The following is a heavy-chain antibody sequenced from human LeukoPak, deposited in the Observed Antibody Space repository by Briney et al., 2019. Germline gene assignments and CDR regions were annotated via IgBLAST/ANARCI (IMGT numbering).Heavy chain of an antibody. V-gene: IGHV1-2*02. CDR1: GYTFTGYY. CDR2: INPNSGGT. Sequence: GASVKVSCKASGYTFTGYYMHWVRQAPGQGLEWMGWINPNSGGTNYAQKFQGRVTMTRDTSISTAYMELSRLRSDDTAVYYCARDRFPTIANAFDIWGQGTMVTLSS. J-gene: IGHJ3*02. CDR3: ARDRFPTIANAFDI. D-gene: IGHD6-13*01.